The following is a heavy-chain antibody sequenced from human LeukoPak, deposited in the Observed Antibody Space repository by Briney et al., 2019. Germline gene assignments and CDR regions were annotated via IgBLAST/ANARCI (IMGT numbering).Heavy chain of an antibody. CDR3: ARADYCIGDCFHAAFDI. J-gene: IGHJ3*02. D-gene: IGHD2-21*02. CDR2: ISNDGITK. CDR1: RFTFSNYA. V-gene: IGHV3-30-3*01. Sequence: PGGSLRLSCVASRFTFSNYAFDWVRQAPGKGLEWVAAISNDGITKYYADSVKGRFTISRDNSQNTHSLEMNTLTREDTAVYYCARADYCIGDCFHAAFDIWGQGTVVTVSS.